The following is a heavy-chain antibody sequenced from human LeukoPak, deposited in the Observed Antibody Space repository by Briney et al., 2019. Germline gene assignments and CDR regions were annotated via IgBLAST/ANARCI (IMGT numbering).Heavy chain of an antibody. CDR3: ARAYVDAFDI. CDR1: GFTFSSYT. Sequence: GGSLRLSCAASGFTFSSYTMHWVRQAPGKGLEWVAVISYDGSNKYYADSVKGRFTISRDNSKNTLYLQMNSLRAEDTAVYYCARAYVDAFDIWGQGTMVTVSS. V-gene: IGHV3-30-3*01. D-gene: IGHD3-16*01. J-gene: IGHJ3*02. CDR2: ISYDGSNK.